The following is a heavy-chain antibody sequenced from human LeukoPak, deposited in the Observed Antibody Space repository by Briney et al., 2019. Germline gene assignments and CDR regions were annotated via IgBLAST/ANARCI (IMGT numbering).Heavy chain of an antibody. V-gene: IGHV3-7*03. CDR3: ARDQIWFGDGGWSDP. D-gene: IGHD3-10*01. Sequence: GGSLRLSCAASGFTFSSYWMSWVRQAPGKGLEWVANIKQDGSEKYYVDSVKGRFTISRDNAKNSLYLQMNSLRAEDTAVYYCARDQIWFGDGGWSDPWGQGTLVTVSS. J-gene: IGHJ5*02. CDR2: IKQDGSEK. CDR1: GFTFSSYW.